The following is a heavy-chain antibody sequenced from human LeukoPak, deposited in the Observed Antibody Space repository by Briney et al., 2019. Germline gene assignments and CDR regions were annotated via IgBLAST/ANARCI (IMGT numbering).Heavy chain of an antibody. J-gene: IGHJ5*02. Sequence: KPSETLSLTCTVSGGSISSGSYYWSWIRQPAGKGLEWIGRIYTSGSTNYNPSLKSRVTISVDTSKNQFSLKLSSVTAADTAVYYCAREVESLWFGELASLDWFDPWGQGTLVTVSS. CDR1: GGSISSGSYY. CDR2: IYTSGST. CDR3: AREVESLWFGELASLDWFDP. D-gene: IGHD3-10*01. V-gene: IGHV4-61*02.